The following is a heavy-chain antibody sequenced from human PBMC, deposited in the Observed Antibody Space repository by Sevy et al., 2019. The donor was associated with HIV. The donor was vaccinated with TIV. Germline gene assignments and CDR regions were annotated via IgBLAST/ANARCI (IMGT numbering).Heavy chain of an antibody. J-gene: IGHJ4*02. CDR3: AKGYGSGSPPDN. CDR1: GFIFNSYT. D-gene: IGHD3-10*01. CDR2: ISGSGGST. V-gene: IGHV3-23*01. Sequence: GGSLRLYCAASGFIFNSYTMNWVRQAPGKGLEWVSAISGSGGSTYYADSVKGRFTISRDNSRNMVDLQMNSLRVEDTAVYYCAKGYGSGSPPDNWGQGTLVTVSS.